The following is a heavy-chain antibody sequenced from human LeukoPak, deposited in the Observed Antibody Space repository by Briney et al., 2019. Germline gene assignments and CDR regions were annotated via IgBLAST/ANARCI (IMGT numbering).Heavy chain of an antibody. D-gene: IGHD4-17*01. Sequence: ASVKVSCKASGYNFTKRYMHWVRQAPGQGLEWMGWLNPASGATRYAQKFQDRVTMTRDSSITTGYLDLDRLRSDDTAVYYCARVAVTTPFDYWGQGTLVTVSS. CDR3: ARVAVTTPFDY. J-gene: IGHJ4*02. CDR2: LNPASGAT. CDR1: GYNFTKRY. V-gene: IGHV1-2*02.